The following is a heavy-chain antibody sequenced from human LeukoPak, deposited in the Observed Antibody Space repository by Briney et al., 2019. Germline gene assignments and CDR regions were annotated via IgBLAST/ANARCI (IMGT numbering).Heavy chain of an antibody. V-gene: IGHV1-18*01. CDR1: GYTFTSYG. J-gene: IGHJ3*02. CDR3: AVVPYYDFWSTADAFDI. CDR2: ISAYNGNT. D-gene: IGHD3-3*01. Sequence: APVKVSCKASGYTFTSYGISWVRQAPGQGLEWMGWISAYNGNTNYAQKLQGRVTMTTDTSTSTAYMELRSLRSDDTAVYYCAVVPYYDFWSTADAFDIWGQGTMVTVSS.